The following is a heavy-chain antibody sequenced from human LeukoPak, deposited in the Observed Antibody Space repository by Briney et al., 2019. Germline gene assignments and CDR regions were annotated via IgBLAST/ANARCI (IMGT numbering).Heavy chain of an antibody. Sequence: GASVKVSCKASGYTSTSYGISWVRQAPGQGLEWMGWISAYNGNTNYAQKLQGRVTMTTDTSTSTAYMELRSLRSDDTAVYYCARNPYYDFWSGYYSGGFDYWGQGTLVTVSS. CDR2: ISAYNGNT. J-gene: IGHJ4*02. CDR3: ARNPYYDFWSGYYSGGFDY. CDR1: GYTSTSYG. V-gene: IGHV1-18*01. D-gene: IGHD3-3*01.